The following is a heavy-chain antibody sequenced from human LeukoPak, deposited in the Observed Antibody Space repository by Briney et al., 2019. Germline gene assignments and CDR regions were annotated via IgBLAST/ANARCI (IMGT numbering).Heavy chain of an antibody. J-gene: IGHJ4*02. D-gene: IGHD2-2*01. CDR1: GGSISSYY. V-gene: IGHV4-59*01. CDR3: ARGASYCSSTSCQRIFDC. Sequence: SETLSLTCTVSGGSISSYYWSWIRQPPGKGLEWIGYIYYSGSTNYNPSLKSRVTISVDTSKNQFSLKLSSVTAADTAVYYCARGASYCSSTSCQRIFDCWGQGTLVTVSS. CDR2: IYYSGST.